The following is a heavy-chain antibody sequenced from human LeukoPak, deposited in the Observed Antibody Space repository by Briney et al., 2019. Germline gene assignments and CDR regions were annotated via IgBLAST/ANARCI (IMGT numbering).Heavy chain of an antibody. CDR1: GFTFGDYA. CDR2: ISSSSSYI. J-gene: IGHJ4*02. D-gene: IGHD5-18*01. CDR3: ATKVDRGYSYGFDY. Sequence: GGSLRLSCTASGFTFGDYAMNWVRQAPGKGLEWVSSISSSSSYIYYADSVKGRFTISRDNAKNSLYLQMNSLRAEDTAVYYCATKVDRGYSYGFDYWGQGTLVTVSS. V-gene: IGHV3-21*01.